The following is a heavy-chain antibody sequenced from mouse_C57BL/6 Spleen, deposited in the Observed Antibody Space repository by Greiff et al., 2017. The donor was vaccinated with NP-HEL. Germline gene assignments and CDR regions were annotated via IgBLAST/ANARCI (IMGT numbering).Heavy chain of an antibody. CDR3: ARHEDRDDGYYGYYFDY. CDR2: FYPGSGSI. D-gene: IGHD2-3*01. J-gene: IGHJ2*01. V-gene: IGHV1-62-2*01. Sequence: QVQLQQSGAELVKPGASVKLSCKASGYTFTEYTIHWVKQRSGQGLEWIGWFYPGSGSIKYNEKFKDKATLTADKSSSTVYMELSRLTSEDSAVYFCARHEDRDDGYYGYYFDYWGQGTTLTVSS. CDR1: GYTFTEYT.